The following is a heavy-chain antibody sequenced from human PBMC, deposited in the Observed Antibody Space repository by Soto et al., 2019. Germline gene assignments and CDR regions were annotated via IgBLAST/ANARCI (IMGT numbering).Heavy chain of an antibody. CDR2: VGSSGVS. D-gene: IGHD2-21*02. Sequence: QVQLQESGPGLAKPSETLSLTCAVSGGSVNSFCWTWLRQSPGKGLGSIGYVGSSGVSHYNPSLGGRVAISRDTSKNQFSLRLTSVIAADTAIYYCARVRTAYAGLDFWGQGTLVTVSS. CDR3: ARVRTAYAGLDF. V-gene: IGHV4-4*08. CDR1: GGSVNSFC. J-gene: IGHJ4*01.